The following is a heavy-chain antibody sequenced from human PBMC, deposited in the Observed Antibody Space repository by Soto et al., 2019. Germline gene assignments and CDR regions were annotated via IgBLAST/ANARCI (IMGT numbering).Heavy chain of an antibody. J-gene: IGHJ4*02. CDR1: GFTVSSNY. V-gene: IGHV3-66*01. CDR2: IYSGGST. Sequence: GGSLRLSCAASGFTVSSNYMSWVRQAPGKGLEWVSVIYSGGSTYYADSVKGRFTISRDNSKNTLYLQMNSLRAEDTAVYYCARGRISLGSYYNPSSVYFDYWGQGTLVTVSS. CDR3: ARGRISLGSYYNPSSVYFDY. D-gene: IGHD3-10*01.